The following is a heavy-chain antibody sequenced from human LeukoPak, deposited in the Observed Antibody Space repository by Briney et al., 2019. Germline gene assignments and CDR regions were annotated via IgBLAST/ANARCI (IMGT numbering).Heavy chain of an antibody. V-gene: IGHV3-23*01. CDR1: GFTFSDYG. J-gene: IGHJ3*02. CDR2: ISGSGVIT. Sequence: GGSLRLSCAAAGFTFSDYGMNWVRQAPGKGLEWVSGISGSGVITYYADSVKGRFTISRDNSKNTLYLQINSLRVEDTAVYYCAKSWNYYDSSGDDALDIWGQGTMVTVSS. CDR3: AKSWNYYDSSGDDALDI. D-gene: IGHD3-22*01.